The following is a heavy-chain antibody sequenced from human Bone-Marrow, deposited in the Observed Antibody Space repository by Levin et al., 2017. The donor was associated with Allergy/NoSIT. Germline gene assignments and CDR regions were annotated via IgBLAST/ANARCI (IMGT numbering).Heavy chain of an antibody. J-gene: IGHJ4*02. CDR1: GFTFGDYA. CDR3: AKGRPGIAARFAIDY. V-gene: IGHV3-23*01. Sequence: QAGGSLRLSCTASGFTFGDYAMSWVRQAPGKGLEWVSAISGSGGSTYYADSVKGRFTISRDNSKNTLYLQMNSLRAEDTAVYYCAKGRPGIAARFAIDYWGQGTLVTVSS. CDR2: ISGSGGST. D-gene: IGHD6-6*01.